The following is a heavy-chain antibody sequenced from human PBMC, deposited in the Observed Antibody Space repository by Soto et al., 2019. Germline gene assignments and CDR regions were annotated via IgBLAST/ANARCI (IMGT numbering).Heavy chain of an antibody. Sequence: QVQLVESGGGVVQPGRSLRLSCAASGFTFSSYGMHWVRQAPGKGLEWVAVIWYDGSNKYYADSVKGRFTISRDNSKKTLYLQMNSLRAEDTAVYYCASPTYYDILTGFSYYYMDVLGKGTTVTVSS. J-gene: IGHJ6*03. V-gene: IGHV3-33*01. CDR3: ASPTYYDILTGFSYYYMDV. CDR1: GFTFSSYG. D-gene: IGHD3-9*01. CDR2: IWYDGSNK.